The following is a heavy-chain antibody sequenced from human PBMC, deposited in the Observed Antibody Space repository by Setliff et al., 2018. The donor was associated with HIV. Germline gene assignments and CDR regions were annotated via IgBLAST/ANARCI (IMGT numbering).Heavy chain of an antibody. CDR3: ARGHSHGYGYSGSYGPFDI. CDR2: IIPMFGTR. V-gene: IGHV1-69*05. CDR1: GYTFTSYG. D-gene: IGHD1-26*01. J-gene: IGHJ3*02. Sequence: GASVKVSCKASGYTFTSYGINWVRQAPGQGLEWMGGIIPMFGTRNYAQKFQGRVTITTDESTSTAYMELNSLRSEDTAVYYCARGHSHGYGYSGSYGPFDIWGQGTMVTVS.